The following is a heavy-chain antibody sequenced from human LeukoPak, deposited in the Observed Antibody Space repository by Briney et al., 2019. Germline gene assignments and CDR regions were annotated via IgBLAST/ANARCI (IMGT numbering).Heavy chain of an antibody. Sequence: GRSLRLSCAASGFTFEDYAMHWVRQVPGKGLEWVSGINWNGDSKGYADSVKGRFTISRDNAKKFVYLQMNILRIEETALYFCTKDIDDRRVYYYVFESWGQGTLVTVSS. J-gene: IGHJ4*02. CDR2: INWNGDSK. CDR1: GFTFEDYA. D-gene: IGHD3-22*01. CDR3: TKDIDDRRVYYYVFES. V-gene: IGHV3-9*01.